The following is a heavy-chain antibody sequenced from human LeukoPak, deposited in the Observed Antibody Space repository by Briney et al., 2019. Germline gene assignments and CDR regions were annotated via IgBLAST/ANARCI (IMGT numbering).Heavy chain of an antibody. CDR3: ATSIAVAGTFDY. CDR1: GGSFSGYY. D-gene: IGHD6-19*01. Sequence: SETLSLTCAVYGGSFSGYYWSWIRQPPGKGLEWIGEINHSGSTNYNPSLKSRVTISVDTSKNQFSLKLSSVTAADTAVYYCATSIAVAGTFDYWGQGTLVTVSS. V-gene: IGHV4-34*01. J-gene: IGHJ4*02. CDR2: INHSGST.